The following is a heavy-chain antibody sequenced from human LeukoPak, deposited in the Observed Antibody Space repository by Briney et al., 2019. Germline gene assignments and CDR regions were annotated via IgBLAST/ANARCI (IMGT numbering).Heavy chain of an antibody. Sequence: SETLSLTCAVYGGSFSGYYWSWIRQPPGKGLEWIGEINHSGSTNYNPSLKSRVTISVDTSKNQFSLKLSSVTAADTAVYYCASVLVGFFGYWGQGTLVTVSS. CDR2: INHSGST. V-gene: IGHV4-34*01. CDR1: GGSFSGYY. D-gene: IGHD3-16*02. J-gene: IGHJ4*02. CDR3: ASVLVGFFGY.